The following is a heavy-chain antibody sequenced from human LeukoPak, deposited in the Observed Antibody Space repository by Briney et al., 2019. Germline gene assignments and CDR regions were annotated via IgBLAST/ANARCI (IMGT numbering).Heavy chain of an antibody. CDR3: ARGPYRRDGYNSPFVY. D-gene: IGHD5-24*01. V-gene: IGHV4-59*01. Sequence: SETLSLTCTVSGASISSFYWSWIRQAPGKGLEWIGFIYYSGSTNYNPSLKSRVTLSADTSKNQFSLHLSSVTAADTAVYFCARGPYRRDGYNSPFVYWGQGIPVTVSP. J-gene: IGHJ4*02. CDR2: IYYSGST. CDR1: GASISSFY.